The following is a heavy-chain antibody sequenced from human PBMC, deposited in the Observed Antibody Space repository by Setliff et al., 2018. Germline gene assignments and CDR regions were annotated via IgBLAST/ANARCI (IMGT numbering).Heavy chain of an antibody. J-gene: IGHJ3*02. CDR1: GGSISSHY. D-gene: IGHD3-3*01. CDR3: ARDLDLNYDFWSGYYYGNAFDI. Sequence: SETLSLTCTVSGGSISSHYWSWIRQPPGKGLEWIGYIYYSGSTNYNPSLKSRVTISVDTSKDQFSLKLSSVTAADTAVHYCARDLDLNYDFWSGYYYGNAFDIWGQGTMVTVSS. V-gene: IGHV4-59*11. CDR2: IYYSGST.